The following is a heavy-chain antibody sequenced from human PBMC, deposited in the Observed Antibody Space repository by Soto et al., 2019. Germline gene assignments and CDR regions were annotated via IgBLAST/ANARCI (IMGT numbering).Heavy chain of an antibody. J-gene: IGHJ6*02. CDR3: ASENEYCSGGSCSFGQYYYYGMDV. CDR1: GGTFSSYA. D-gene: IGHD2-15*01. CDR2: IIPIFGTA. Sequence: QVQLVQSGAEVKKPGSSVKVSCKASGGTFSSYAISWVRQAPGQGLEWMGGIIPIFGTANYAQKFQGRVTITADESTSTAYMELSSLRSEDTAVYYCASENEYCSGGSCSFGQYYYYGMDVWGQGTTVTVSS. V-gene: IGHV1-69*01.